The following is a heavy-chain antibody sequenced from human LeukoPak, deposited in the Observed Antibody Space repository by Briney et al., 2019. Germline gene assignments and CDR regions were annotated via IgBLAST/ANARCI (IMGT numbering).Heavy chain of an antibody. CDR3: AREPVAATAPYGWFDP. Sequence: SVKVSCKASGGTFSSYAISWVRQAPGQGLEWMGGIIPIFGTANYAQKFQGRVTITTDESTSTAYMELSSLRSEDTAVYYCAREPVAATAPYGWFDPWGQGTLVTVSS. D-gene: IGHD6-13*01. V-gene: IGHV1-69*05. J-gene: IGHJ5*02. CDR2: IIPIFGTA. CDR1: GGTFSSYA.